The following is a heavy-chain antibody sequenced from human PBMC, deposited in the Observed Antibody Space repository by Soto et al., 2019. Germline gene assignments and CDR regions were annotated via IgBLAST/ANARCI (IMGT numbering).Heavy chain of an antibody. CDR1: GGTFSSYA. CDR2: IIPIFGTA. V-gene: IGHV1-69*13. J-gene: IGHJ4*02. D-gene: IGHD3-10*01. CDR3: ASSRGGFPYFDY. Sequence: ASVKVSCKASGGTFSSYAISWVRQAPGQGLEWMGGIIPIFGTANYAQKFQGRVTITADESTSTAYMELSSLRSEDTAVYYCASSRGGFPYFDYWGQGTLVTVSS.